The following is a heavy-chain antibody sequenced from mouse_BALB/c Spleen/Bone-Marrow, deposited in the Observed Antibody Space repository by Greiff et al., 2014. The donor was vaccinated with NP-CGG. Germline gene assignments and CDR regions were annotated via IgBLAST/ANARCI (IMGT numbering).Heavy chain of an antibody. CDR2: INSNGGST. CDR1: GFTFSSYG. D-gene: IGHD2-1*01. V-gene: IGHV5-6-3*01. J-gene: IGHJ2*01. Sequence: EVQLQQSGGGLVQPGGSLKLSCAASGFTFSSYGMSWVRQTPDKRLELVATINSNGGSTYYPDSARGRFTISRDTAKNTLYLQMSSLKSEETAMYYCVRGNYGNYVDYFDFWGQGTTLTVSS. CDR3: VRGNYGNYVDYFDF.